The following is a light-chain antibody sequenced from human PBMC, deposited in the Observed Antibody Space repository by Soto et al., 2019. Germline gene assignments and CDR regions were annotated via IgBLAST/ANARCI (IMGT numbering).Light chain of an antibody. CDR1: GSDVGGYNY. CDR3: CSYTTSSTYV. CDR2: DVS. V-gene: IGLV2-14*03. Sequence: ALTQPASVSGSPGQSIALSCTGTGSDVGGYNYVSWYQQHPGKAPKLMIYDVSNRPSGVSNRFSGSKSGNTASLTISGLQAEDEADYYCCSYTTSSTYVFGTGTKLTVL. J-gene: IGLJ1*01.